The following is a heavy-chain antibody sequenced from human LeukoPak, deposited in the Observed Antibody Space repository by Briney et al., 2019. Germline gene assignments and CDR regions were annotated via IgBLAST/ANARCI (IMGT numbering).Heavy chain of an antibody. CDR1: GFTFSSYA. CDR3: AKDQGVTINYFDY. CDR2: ISYDGSNK. J-gene: IGHJ4*01. V-gene: IGHV3-30-3*01. D-gene: IGHD4-11*01. Sequence: PGGSLRLSCAASGFTFSSYAMHWVRQAPGKGLEWVAVISYDGSNKYYADSVKGRFTISRDNSKNTLYLQMNSLRAEDTAVYYCAKDQGVTINYFDYWXXXTLVTVSS.